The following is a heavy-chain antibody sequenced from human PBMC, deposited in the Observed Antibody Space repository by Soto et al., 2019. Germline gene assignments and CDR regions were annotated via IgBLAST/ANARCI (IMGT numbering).Heavy chain of an antibody. CDR1: GYSFTSYW. D-gene: IGHD5-12*01. V-gene: IGHV5-51*01. Sequence: GESLKISCKGSGYSFTSYWIGWVRQMPGKGLEWMGIIYPGDSDTRYSPSFQGQVTISADKSISTAYLQWSSLKASDTAMYYCARLRRDSGYDLGPFDYWGQGTLVTVSS. CDR2: IYPGDSDT. J-gene: IGHJ4*02. CDR3: ARLRRDSGYDLGPFDY.